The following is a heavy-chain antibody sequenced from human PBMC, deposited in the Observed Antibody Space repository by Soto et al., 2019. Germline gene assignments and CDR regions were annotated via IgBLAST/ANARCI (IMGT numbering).Heavy chain of an antibody. CDR2: IIPIFGTA. CDR3: ARSDIAARPEYYFDY. V-gene: IGHV1-69*13. CDR1: GGTFSSYA. Sequence: SVKVSFKASGGTFSSYAISWVRQAPGQGLEWMGGIIPIFGTANYAQKFQGRVTITADESTSTAYMELSSLRSEDTAVYYCARSDIAARPEYYFDYWGQGTLVTVSS. J-gene: IGHJ4*02. D-gene: IGHD6-6*01.